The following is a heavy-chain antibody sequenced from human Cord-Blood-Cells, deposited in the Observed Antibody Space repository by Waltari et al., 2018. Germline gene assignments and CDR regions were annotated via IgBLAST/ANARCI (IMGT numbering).Heavy chain of an antibody. CDR3: ARDRWGDFDY. D-gene: IGHD3-10*01. J-gene: IGHJ4*02. CDR1: GYTFTRSA. CDR2: INAGNGNT. Sequence: QVQLVQSGAAVKKPGASVKVSCQASGYTFTRSALHWVRQAPGQRREWMGWINAGNGNTKYSQKFQGRVTITRDTSASTAYMELSSLRSEDTAVYYCARDRWGDFDYWGQGTLVTVSS. V-gene: IGHV1-3*01.